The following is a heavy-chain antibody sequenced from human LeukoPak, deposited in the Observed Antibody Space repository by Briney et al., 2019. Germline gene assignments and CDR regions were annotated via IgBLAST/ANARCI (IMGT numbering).Heavy chain of an antibody. CDR1: GYTFTSYG. D-gene: IGHD3-9*01. J-gene: IGHJ4*02. CDR3: ARDPDYDILTGYPFDY. Sequence: EASVKVSCKAFGYTFTSYGISWVRQAPGQGLEWMGWISAYNGNTNYAQKLQGRVTMTTDTSTGTAYMELRSLRSDDTAVYYCARDPDYDILTGYPFDYWGQGTLVTVSS. V-gene: IGHV1-18*01. CDR2: ISAYNGNT.